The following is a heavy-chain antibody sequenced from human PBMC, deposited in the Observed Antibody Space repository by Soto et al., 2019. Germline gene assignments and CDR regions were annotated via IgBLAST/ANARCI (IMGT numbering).Heavy chain of an antibody. CDR1: GGSISSYY. CDR3: ASSGGGYYDSSGYRQYFDY. D-gene: IGHD3-22*01. J-gene: IGHJ4*02. CDR2: IYYSGST. Sequence: SATLSLTCTVSGGSISSYYWSWIRQPPGKGLEWIGYIYYSGSTNYNPSLKSRVTISVDTSKNQFSLKLSSVTAADTAVYYCASSGGGYYDSSGYRQYFDYWGQGTLVTVS. V-gene: IGHV4-59*01.